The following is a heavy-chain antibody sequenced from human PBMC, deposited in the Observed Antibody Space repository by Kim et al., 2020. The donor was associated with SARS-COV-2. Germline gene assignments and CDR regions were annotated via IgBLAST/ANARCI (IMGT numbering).Heavy chain of an antibody. D-gene: IGHD2-2*01. Sequence: SVKVSCKASGGTFSSYAISWVRQAPGQGLEWMGGIIPIFGTANYAQKFQGRVTITADESTSTAYMELSSLRSEDTAVYYCARSGIVVVPAADYYYGMDVWGQGTTVTVSS. CDR2: IIPIFGTA. CDR1: GGTFSSYA. J-gene: IGHJ6*02. V-gene: IGHV1-69*13. CDR3: ARSGIVVVPAADYYYGMDV.